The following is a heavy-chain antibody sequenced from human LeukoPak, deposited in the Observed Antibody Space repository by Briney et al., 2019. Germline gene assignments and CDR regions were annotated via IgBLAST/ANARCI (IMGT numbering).Heavy chain of an antibody. Sequence: PGGSLRLSCVVSGLSFSDSYMTWIRQTPGMGLESLAYISGMGHDIYYADSVKGRFTISRDNAKNSLYLQMNSLRPEDTALYYCSTGPRSLPYWGQGTLVTVSS. V-gene: IGHV3-11*01. J-gene: IGHJ4*02. D-gene: IGHD4-23*01. CDR2: ISGMGHDI. CDR1: GLSFSDSY. CDR3: STGPRSLPY.